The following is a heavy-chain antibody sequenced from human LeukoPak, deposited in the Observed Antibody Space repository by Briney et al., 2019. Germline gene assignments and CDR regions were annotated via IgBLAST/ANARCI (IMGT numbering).Heavy chain of an antibody. V-gene: IGHV4-30-4*01. D-gene: IGHD6-13*01. CDR2: IYYSGST. Sequence: PSQTLSLTCTVSGGSISSGDYYWSWIRQPPGKGLEWIGYIYYSGSTNYNPSLKSRVTMSVDTSKNQFSLNLSSVTAADTAVYYCARSVGAAAHFDYWGQGTLVTVSS. CDR3: ARSVGAAAHFDY. J-gene: IGHJ4*02. CDR1: GGSISSGDYY.